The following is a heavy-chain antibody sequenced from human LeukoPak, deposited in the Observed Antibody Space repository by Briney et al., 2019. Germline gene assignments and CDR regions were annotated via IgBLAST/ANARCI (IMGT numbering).Heavy chain of an antibody. J-gene: IGHJ4*02. CDR2: IYHSGST. CDR3: ARDTGHDYGDYGDY. CDR1: GGSISSSNW. D-gene: IGHD4-17*01. Sequence: SETLSLTCAVSGGSISSSNWWSWVRQPPGKGLEWIGEIYHSGSTNYNPSLKSRVTISVDKSKNQFSLKLSSVTAADTAVYYCARDTGHDYGDYGDYWGQGTLVTVSS. V-gene: IGHV4-4*02.